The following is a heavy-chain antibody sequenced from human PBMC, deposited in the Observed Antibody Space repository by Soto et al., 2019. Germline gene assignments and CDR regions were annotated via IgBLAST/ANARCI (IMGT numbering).Heavy chain of an antibody. CDR1: GGSISSGGYY. CDR2: IYYSGST. CDR3: ARGPDSSHWYFDL. V-gene: IGHV4-31*03. Sequence: QVQLQESGPGLVKPSQTLSLTCTVSGGSISSGGYYWSWIRQHPGKGLEWIGYIYYSGSTYYNPSLKSRFXXSXAXXKNQFSLKLSSVTAADTAVYYCARGPDSSHWYFDLWGRGTLVTVSS. D-gene: IGHD3-3*01. J-gene: IGHJ2*01.